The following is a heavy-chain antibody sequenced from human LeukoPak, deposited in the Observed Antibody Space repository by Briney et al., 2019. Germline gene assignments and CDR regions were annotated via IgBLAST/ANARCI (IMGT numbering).Heavy chain of an antibody. CDR2: MNPNSGNT. J-gene: IGHJ3*02. CDR3: ARVAKRSLDYYGSGTDAFDI. D-gene: IGHD3-10*01. CDR1: GYTFTSYD. Sequence: ASVKVSCKASGYTFTSYDINWVRQVTGQGLEWMGWMNPNSGNTGYAQKFQGRVTMTRNTSISTAYMELSSLRSEDTAVYYCARVAKRSLDYYGSGTDAFDIWGQGTMVTVSS. V-gene: IGHV1-8*01.